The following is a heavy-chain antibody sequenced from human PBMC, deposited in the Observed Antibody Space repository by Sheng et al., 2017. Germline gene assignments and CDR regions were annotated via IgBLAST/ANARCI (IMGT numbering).Heavy chain of an antibody. J-gene: IGHJ4*02. Sequence: QVQLVQSGTEVKKPGSSVKISCKASGDTFNKYSIGWVRQAPGQGLEWVGGVNPMLDMTNYAKKIHQRVTITADKSTNTVYMELSSLTSDDTAVYFCARGRVDDYDAGGYPTTDPYFDVWGPGTLVTVSS. CDR1: GDTFNKYS. V-gene: IGHV1-69*14. CDR3: ARGRVDDYDAGGYPTTDPYFDV. CDR2: VNPMLDMT. D-gene: IGHD3-22*01.